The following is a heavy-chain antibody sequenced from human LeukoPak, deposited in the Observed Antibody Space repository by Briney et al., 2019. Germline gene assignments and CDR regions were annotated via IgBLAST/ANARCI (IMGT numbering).Heavy chain of an antibody. V-gene: IGHV3-7*01. CDR2: VNAGGGDT. J-gene: IGHJ6*02. Sequence: GESLRLSCAASGFAFRTHWMNWVRQAPGKGLELVANVNAGGGDTNYVDSVKGRFTISRDNAKNSLYLQMNSLRVEDTAVYYCARDGVPGGRDVWGQGTTVTVS. D-gene: IGHD3-16*01. CDR3: ARDGVPGGRDV. CDR1: GFAFRTHW.